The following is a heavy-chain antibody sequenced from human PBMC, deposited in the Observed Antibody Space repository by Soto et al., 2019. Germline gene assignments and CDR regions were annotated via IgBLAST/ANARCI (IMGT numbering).Heavy chain of an antibody. CDR1: GYSISTSYY. V-gene: IGHV4-38-2*01. D-gene: IGHD4-17*01. CDR3: ARQMTTVNDDAFDI. J-gene: IGHJ3*02. CDR2: ISHSGYSGST. Sequence: SETLSLTCAVSGYSISTSYYWGWIRQPPGQGLEWIGSISHSGYSGSTYYNPSLKRRGTISGDTSKNQFSLKLTSVTAADTAVYYCARQMTTVNDDAFDIWGQGTTVTVSS.